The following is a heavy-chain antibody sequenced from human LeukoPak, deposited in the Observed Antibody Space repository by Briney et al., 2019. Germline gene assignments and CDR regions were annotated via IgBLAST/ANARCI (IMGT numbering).Heavy chain of an antibody. CDR1: DDSISDYY. CDR2: FHNSGTS. CDR3: ARGGFGSAFDI. Sequence: SETLSLTCTVSDDSISDYYRGWIRQPPGKGLEWIGYFHNSGTSTYNPSLKSRVTISADTSKNQFSLKLSSVTAADTAVYYCARGGFGSAFDIWGQGTMVTVSS. J-gene: IGHJ3*02. D-gene: IGHD5-12*01. V-gene: IGHV4-59*08.